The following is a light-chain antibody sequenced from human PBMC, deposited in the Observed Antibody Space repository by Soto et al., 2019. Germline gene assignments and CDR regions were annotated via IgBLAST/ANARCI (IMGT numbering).Light chain of an antibody. CDR3: SSHAGSSVV. V-gene: IGLV2-11*01. CDR2: DVT. Sequence: QSALTQPRSVSGSPGQSVTISCTGTSSDVGGYNYVSWYQQHPGKAPKLMIYDVTTRPSGVPDRFSGSKSGNTASLTISGLHAEDEADYYCSSHAGSSVVFGTGTKVTVL. CDR1: SSDVGGYNY. J-gene: IGLJ1*01.